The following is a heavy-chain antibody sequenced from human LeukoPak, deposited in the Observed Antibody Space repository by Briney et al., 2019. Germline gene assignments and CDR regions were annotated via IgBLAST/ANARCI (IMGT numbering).Heavy chain of an antibody. V-gene: IGHV4-61*01. D-gene: IGHD6-19*01. CDR1: GGSVSSGSYY. Sequence: NPSETLSLTCTVSGGSVSSGSYYWSWIRQPPGKGLEWIGYISYSGSTNYSPSLKSRVTISVDTSKNQFSLKLNSVTAADTAVYYCARERAVAGAGWFDPWGQGTLVTVSS. J-gene: IGHJ5*02. CDR2: ISYSGST. CDR3: ARERAVAGAGWFDP.